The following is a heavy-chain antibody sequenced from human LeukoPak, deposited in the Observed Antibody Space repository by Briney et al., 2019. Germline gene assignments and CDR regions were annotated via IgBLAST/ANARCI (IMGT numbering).Heavy chain of an antibody. V-gene: IGHV3-23*01. Sequence: GGSLRLSCAASGFTFSSYAVSWVRQAPGKGREWVSAISGSGGSTYYADSGKGRFTISRDNSKNTLYLQMNSLRAEDTAVYYCARWDPEGFDYWGQGTLVTVSS. D-gene: IGHD1-26*01. CDR1: GFTFSSYA. J-gene: IGHJ4*02. CDR3: ARWDPEGFDY. CDR2: ISGSGGST.